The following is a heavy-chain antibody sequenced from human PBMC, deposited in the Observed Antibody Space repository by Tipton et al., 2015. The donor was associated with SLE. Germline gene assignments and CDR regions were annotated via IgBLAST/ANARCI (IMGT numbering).Heavy chain of an antibody. CDR2: IYHSGSV. CDR1: GFSIGSGNW. D-gene: IGHD3-16*02. Sequence: TLSLTCVVSGFSIGSGNWWGWLRQPPGKGLEWVGYIYHSGSVFYNPSLKSRVTMSVDTSKNQLSLTLTSVTAADTAVYYCARGRIDYIWGGYRPSSLDYWGQGTLVTVSS. J-gene: IGHJ4*02. V-gene: IGHV4-28*02. CDR3: ARGRIDYIWGGYRPSSLDY.